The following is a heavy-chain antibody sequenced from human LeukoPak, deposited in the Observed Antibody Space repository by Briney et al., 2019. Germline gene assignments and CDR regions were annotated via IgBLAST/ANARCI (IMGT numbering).Heavy chain of an antibody. Sequence: GGSLRLSCAASGFTFSSYSMNWVRQAPGKGLEWVSYISSSSTIYYADSVKGRFTISRDNAKNSLYLQMNSLRAEDTSVYYCARRGYEDFDYWGQGTLVTVSS. CDR2: ISSSSTI. CDR3: ARRGYEDFDY. D-gene: IGHD5-12*01. CDR1: GFTFSSYS. J-gene: IGHJ4*02. V-gene: IGHV3-48*01.